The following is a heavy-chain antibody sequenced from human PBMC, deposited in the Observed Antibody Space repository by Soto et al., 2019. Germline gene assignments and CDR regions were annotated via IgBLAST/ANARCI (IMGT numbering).Heavy chain of an antibody. CDR2: ILNDGSNR. CDR3: ARDDEYSGNGMDV. D-gene: IGHD3-10*01. CDR1: EFTFSNYG. Sequence: QVQLVESGGGVVQPGRSLRLSCAASEFTFSNYGMHWVRQAPGKGLEWVAVILNDGSNRYYADSVKDRFTISRDKSKNPLYLQMNSLRAEDTAVYYCARDDEYSGNGMDVWGQGTTVTVS. J-gene: IGHJ6*02. V-gene: IGHV3-33*01.